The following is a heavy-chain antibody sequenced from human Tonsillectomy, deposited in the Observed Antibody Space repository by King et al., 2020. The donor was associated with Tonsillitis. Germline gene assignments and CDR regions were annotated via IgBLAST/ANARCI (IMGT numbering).Heavy chain of an antibody. CDR3: AREGVTRSFDY. J-gene: IGHJ4*02. CDR1: GGSVSSGSYY. V-gene: IGHV4-61*01. D-gene: IGHD4-23*01. CDR2: IYYSGST. Sequence: QLQESGPGLVKPSETLSLTCTVSGGSVSSGSYYWRWIRQPPGKGLEWIGYIYYSGSTNYNPSLKSRVTISVDTSKNQFSLKLSSVTAADTAVYYCAREGVTRSFDYWGQGTLVTVSS.